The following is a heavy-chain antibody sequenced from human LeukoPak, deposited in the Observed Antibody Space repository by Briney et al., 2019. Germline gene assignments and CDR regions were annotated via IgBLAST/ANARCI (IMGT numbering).Heavy chain of an antibody. CDR2: IKPDGSNK. V-gene: IGHV3-7*01. Sequence: GGSLRLSCAASGYTLSGSWMTWVRHAPGKGLEWVANIKPDGSNKYYVDSVKGRFTISRDNGKKSLYIQMTDLRDEDTALYYCAKDGEAFGIWGQGTMVTVSS. J-gene: IGHJ3*02. D-gene: IGHD3-10*01. CDR3: AKDGEAFGI. CDR1: GYTLSGSW.